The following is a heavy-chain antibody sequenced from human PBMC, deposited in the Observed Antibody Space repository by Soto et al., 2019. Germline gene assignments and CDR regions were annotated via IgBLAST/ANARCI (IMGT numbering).Heavy chain of an antibody. CDR3: ARDSDVSGY. CDR2: IHYSGST. Sequence: QVQLQESGPGLVKPSQTLSLTCTVSGGSISSGDYYWSWIRQPPGKGLEWIGYIHYSGSTYYNPPLKRGVTSSVDTTKNQFSVNLSSVTAADTAVYYCARDSDVSGYWGQGTLVTVSS. D-gene: IGHD6-19*01. CDR1: GGSISSGDYY. J-gene: IGHJ4*02. V-gene: IGHV4-30-4*01.